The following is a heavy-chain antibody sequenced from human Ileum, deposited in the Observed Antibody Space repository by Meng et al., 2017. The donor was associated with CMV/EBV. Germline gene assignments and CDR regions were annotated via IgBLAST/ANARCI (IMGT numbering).Heavy chain of an antibody. CDR1: GGSISGYY. J-gene: IGHJ5*02. CDR3: ARGGTSSIWFDP. V-gene: IGHV4-59*01. Sequence: GSLRLSCTVSGGSISGYYWSWIRQSPGKGLEYIGHISDSGSPDYNPSLQSRVTISGDTSKNQFSLNVESVTAADTAVYYCARGGTSSIWFDPWGQGSLVTVSS. D-gene: IGHD6-6*01. CDR2: ISDSGSP.